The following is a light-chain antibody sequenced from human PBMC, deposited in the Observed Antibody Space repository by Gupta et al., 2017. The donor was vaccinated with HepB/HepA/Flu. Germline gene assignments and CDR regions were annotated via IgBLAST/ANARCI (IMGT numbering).Light chain of an antibody. J-gene: IGKJ1*01. CDR2: GAS. CDR1: QSVSSSY. Sequence: DSAPLSCRASQSVSSSYLAWYQQKPGQAPRLLIYGASSRATGIPDRFSGSGSGTDFTLTISRLEPEDFAVYYCQQYGSSPWTFGQGTKVEIK. CDR3: QQYGSSPWT. V-gene: IGKV3-20*01.